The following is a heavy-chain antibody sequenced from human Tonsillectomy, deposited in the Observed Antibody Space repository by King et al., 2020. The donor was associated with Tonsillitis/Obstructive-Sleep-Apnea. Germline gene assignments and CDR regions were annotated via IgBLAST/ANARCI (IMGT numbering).Heavy chain of an antibody. V-gene: IGHV3-49*04. CDR2: IRSKAYGGTT. J-gene: IGHJ6*03. CDR1: GFTFGDYA. Sequence: VQLVESGGGLVQPGRSLRLSCTASGFTFGDYAMSWVRQAPGKGLEWVGFIRSKAYGGTTEYAASEKGRFTISRDDSKSIANLQMKSLKTEDTAVYYCTRLFSDYGDGAYYMDVWGKGTTVTVSS. D-gene: IGHD4-17*01. CDR3: TRLFSDYGDGAYYMDV.